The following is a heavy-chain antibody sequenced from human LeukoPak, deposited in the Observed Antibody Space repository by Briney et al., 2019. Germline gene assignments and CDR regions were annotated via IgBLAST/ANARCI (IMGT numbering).Heavy chain of an antibody. Sequence: SETLSLTCTVSGGSISSSSYYWGWIRQPPGKGLEWIGSIYYSGSTYYNPSLKSRVTISVDKSKNQFSLRLNSVTAADTAVYYCARYNYGYDALDFWGQGTMVTVSS. J-gene: IGHJ3*01. CDR3: ARYNYGYDALDF. CDR2: IYYSGST. V-gene: IGHV4-39*07. CDR1: GGSISSSSYY. D-gene: IGHD5-18*01.